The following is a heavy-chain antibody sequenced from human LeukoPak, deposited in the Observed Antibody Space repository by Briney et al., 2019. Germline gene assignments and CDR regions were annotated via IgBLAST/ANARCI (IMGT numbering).Heavy chain of an antibody. CDR3: ARDYFGYCSSTSCYNSYYYYMDV. J-gene: IGHJ6*03. V-gene: IGHV4-61*02. CDR2: ICTSGST. Sequence: SQTLSLTCTVSGGSISSGSFYWSWIRQPAGKELEWIERICTSGSTNYNPSLKSRVTISVDTSKNQFSLKLSSVTAADTAVYYCARDYFGYCSSTSCYNSYYYYMDVWGKGTTVTVSS. D-gene: IGHD2-2*02. CDR1: GGSISSGSFY.